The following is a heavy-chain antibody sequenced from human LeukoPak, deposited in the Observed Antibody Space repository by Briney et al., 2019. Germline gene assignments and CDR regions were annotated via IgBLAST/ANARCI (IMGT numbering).Heavy chain of an antibody. CDR3: ATIQY. D-gene: IGHD2-21*01. CDR1: GFTFYDYG. CDR2: INQDGSES. J-gene: IGHJ4*02. V-gene: IGHV3-7*01. Sequence: GGSLRLSCAASGFTFYDYGMSWVRQAPGKGLEWVAIINQDGSESYYVDSVRGRFTISRDNVDNSLFLQMDSLRVDDTARYYCATIQYWGQGTQVTVSS.